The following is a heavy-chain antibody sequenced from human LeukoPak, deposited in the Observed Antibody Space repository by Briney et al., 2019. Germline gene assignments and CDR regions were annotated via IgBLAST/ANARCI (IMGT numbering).Heavy chain of an antibody. V-gene: IGHV4-30-2*01. J-gene: IGHJ5*02. CDR1: GHSISSGGYS. CDR3: ARGRRHWFDP. Sequence: SETLSLTCAVSGHSISSGGYSWRWIRQPPGKGLEWIGYIYHSGSTYYNPSLKSRVTISVDRSKNQFSLKLSSVTAADTAVYYCARGRRHWFDPWGQGTLVTVSS. CDR2: IYHSGST.